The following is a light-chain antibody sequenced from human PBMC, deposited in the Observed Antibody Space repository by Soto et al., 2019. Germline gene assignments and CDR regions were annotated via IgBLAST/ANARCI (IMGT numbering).Light chain of an antibody. CDR1: SSDVGSYNL. V-gene: IGLV2-23*01. J-gene: IGLJ2*01. CDR3: CSYAGSSTLV. CDR2: EGS. Sequence: ALTQPASVSGSPGQSITLSCTGTSSDVGSYNLVSWYQQHPGKAPKLMIYEGSKRPSGVSNRFSGSKSGNTASLTISGLQAEDEADYYCCSYAGSSTLVFGGGTKLTVL.